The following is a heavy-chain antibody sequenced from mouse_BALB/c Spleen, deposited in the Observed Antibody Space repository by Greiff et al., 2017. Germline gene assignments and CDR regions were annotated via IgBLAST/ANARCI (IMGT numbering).Heavy chain of an antibody. D-gene: IGHD2-10*02. V-gene: IGHV2-9*02. Sequence: VMLVESGPGLVAPSQSLSITCTVSGFSLTSYGVHWVRQPPGKGLEWLGVIWAGGSTNYNSALMSRLSISKDNSKSQVFLKMNSLQTDDTAMYYCARAQYGNYYAMDYWGQGTSVTVSS. CDR2: IWAGGST. J-gene: IGHJ4*01. CDR3: ARAQYGNYYAMDY. CDR1: GFSLTSYG.